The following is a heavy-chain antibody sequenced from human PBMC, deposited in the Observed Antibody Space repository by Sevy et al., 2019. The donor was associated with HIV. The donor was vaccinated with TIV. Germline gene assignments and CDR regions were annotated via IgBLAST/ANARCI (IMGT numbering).Heavy chain of an antibody. Sequence: GGSLRLSCAASGFTFSSYWMHWVRQVPGKGLEWVSAISGSGGSTYYADSVKGRFTISRDNSKNTLYLQMNSLRAEDTAVYYCAKTEYYFDYWGQGTLVTVSS. CDR1: GFTFSSYW. V-gene: IGHV3-23*01. CDR3: AKTEYYFDY. CDR2: ISGSGGST. J-gene: IGHJ4*02.